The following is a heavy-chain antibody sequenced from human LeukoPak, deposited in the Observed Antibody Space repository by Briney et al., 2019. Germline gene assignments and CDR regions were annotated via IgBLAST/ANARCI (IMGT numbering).Heavy chain of an antibody. J-gene: IGHJ4*02. CDR1: GFTFSSYA. CDR3: ARDPLISPAAGTGGFDY. D-gene: IGHD6-13*01. CDR2: ISYDGSNK. V-gene: IGHV3-30-3*01. Sequence: GGSLRLSCAASGFTFSSYAMHWVRQAPGKGLEWVAVISYDGSNKYYADSVKGRFTISRDNSKNTLYLQMNSLRAEDTAVYYCARDPLISPAAGTGGFDYWGQGTLVTVSS.